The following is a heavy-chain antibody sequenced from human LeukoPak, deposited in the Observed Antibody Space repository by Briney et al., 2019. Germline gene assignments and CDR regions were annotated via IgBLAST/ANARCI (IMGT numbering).Heavy chain of an antibody. J-gene: IGHJ4*02. V-gene: IGHV1-18*01. CDR2: ISAYNGNT. CDR3: ARGHTAMVFYFDY. CDR1: GYTFTSYG. Sequence: ASVKVSCKASGYTFTSYGISWVRQAPGQGLEWMGWISAYNGNTNYAQKFQGRVTLTRDTSISTAYMELSRLRSDDTAVYYCARGHTAMVFYFDYWGQGTLVTVSS. D-gene: IGHD5-18*01.